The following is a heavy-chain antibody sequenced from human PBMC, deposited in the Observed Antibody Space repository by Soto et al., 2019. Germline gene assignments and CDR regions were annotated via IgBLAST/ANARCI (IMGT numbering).Heavy chain of an antibody. Sequence: EVQLLESGGGLVQHGGYLRLSCAASGFTFSSYAMSWVRQAPGKGLEWVSAISGSGGSTYYADSVKGRFTISRDNSKNTLYLQMNRLRAEDTAVYYCAKGSSIAAAANWFAPWGQGPLVTVSS. CDR2: ISGSGGST. J-gene: IGHJ5*02. D-gene: IGHD6-13*01. V-gene: IGHV3-23*01. CDR3: AKGSSIAAAANWFAP. CDR1: GFTFSSYA.